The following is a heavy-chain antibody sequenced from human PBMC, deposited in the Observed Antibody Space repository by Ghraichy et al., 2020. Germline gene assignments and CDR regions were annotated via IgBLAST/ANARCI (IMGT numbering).Heavy chain of an antibody. D-gene: IGHD3-10*01. CDR2: IKSKTDGGTT. CDR1: GFTFSNAG. CDR3: TTDPGFGPVP. J-gene: IGHJ1*01. Sequence: GGSLRLSCAASGFTFSNAGMSWVRQAPGKGLEWVGRIKSKTDGGTTDYAAPVTGSFTISKDDSNNTLYMQMNSLKTEDTAVYYCTTDPGFGPVPWGQGTLVTDSS. V-gene: IGHV3-15*01.